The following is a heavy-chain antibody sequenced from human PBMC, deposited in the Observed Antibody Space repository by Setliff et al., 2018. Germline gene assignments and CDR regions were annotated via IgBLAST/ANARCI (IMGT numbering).Heavy chain of an antibody. V-gene: IGHV4-4*08. CDR3: AGTPARGTTWLSPFDY. CDR1: GGSISPYF. D-gene: IGHD3-9*01. CDR2: IYHNGNT. J-gene: IGHJ4*02. Sequence: PSETLSLTCTVSGGSISPYFWSWIRQPPGKGLEWIGYIYHNGNTNFNPSLKTRVTMSVDTSKNQFALKITSVTAADTALYSCAGTPARGTTWLSPFDYWGQGIQVTVSS.